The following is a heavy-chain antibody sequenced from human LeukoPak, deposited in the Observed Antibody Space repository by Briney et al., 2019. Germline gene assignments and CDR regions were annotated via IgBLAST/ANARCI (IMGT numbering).Heavy chain of an antibody. CDR1: AFTFGTYG. CDR3: ARELVSLGTGYFDL. Sequence: PGGSLRLSCEASAFTFGTYGITWVRQSPGKGLEWVSGITGSSTWTYYADSVRGRFTISRDNARNTLHLQMNNLTADDTAIYYCARELVSLGTGYFDLWGRGTLVTVSS. CDR2: ITGSSTWT. J-gene: IGHJ2*01. D-gene: IGHD7-27*01. V-gene: IGHV3-23*01.